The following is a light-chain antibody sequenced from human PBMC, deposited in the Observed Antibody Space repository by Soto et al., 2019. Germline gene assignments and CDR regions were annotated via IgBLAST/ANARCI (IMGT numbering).Light chain of an antibody. V-gene: IGKV3-20*01. J-gene: IGKJ1*01. CDR1: QSVSSSY. CDR2: GAS. Sequence: EIVLTQSPGTLSLSPGERATLSCRASQSVSSSYLAWYQQKPGQAPRLLIYGASSRATGIPDRFSGSGSGTDFTLTISRLEPEAFEVYYCQQLRTFGQGTKVEIK. CDR3: QQLRT.